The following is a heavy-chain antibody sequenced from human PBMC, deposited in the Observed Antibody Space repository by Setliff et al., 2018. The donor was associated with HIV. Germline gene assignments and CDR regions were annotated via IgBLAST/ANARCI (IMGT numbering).Heavy chain of an antibody. J-gene: IGHJ5*02. CDR2: INADNGNT. D-gene: IGHD6-13*01. CDR1: GYTFSNYA. V-gene: IGHV1-3*01. Sequence: GASVKVSCKASGYTFSNYAMHWVRQAPGQRPEWMGWINADNGNTKYSQKFQGRVTITRDTSASTAYMELSSLRSEDTAVYYCAGEFSSSWYDWFDPWGQGTLVTVSS. CDR3: AGEFSSSWYDWFDP.